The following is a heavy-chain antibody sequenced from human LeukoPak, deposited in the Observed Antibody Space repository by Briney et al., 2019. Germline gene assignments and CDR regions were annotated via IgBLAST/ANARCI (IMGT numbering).Heavy chain of an antibody. Sequence: SETLSLTCTVSGGSISSYYWSWIRQPPGKGLEWIGYIYYSGSTNYNPSLKSRVTISVDTSKNVFSLKLTSVTAADTAVYYCARAYYYDSSAAIDYWGQGILVTVSS. CDR3: ARAYYYDSSAAIDY. D-gene: IGHD3-22*01. V-gene: IGHV4-59*12. J-gene: IGHJ4*02. CDR1: GGSISSYY. CDR2: IYYSGST.